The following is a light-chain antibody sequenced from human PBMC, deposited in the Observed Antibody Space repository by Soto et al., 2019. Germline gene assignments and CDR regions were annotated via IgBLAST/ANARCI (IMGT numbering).Light chain of an antibody. Sequence: QSVLTQPPSASGTPGQRVTISCSGSDSNIGRNSVSWYQQLPGAAPKLLIYNNNQRPSGVPDRFSGSKSGASGFLAISGLQSGDAADYYCAAWDDSLNGYVFGSGTKLTVL. CDR2: NNN. J-gene: IGLJ1*01. CDR3: AAWDDSLNGYV. CDR1: DSNIGRNS. V-gene: IGLV1-44*01.